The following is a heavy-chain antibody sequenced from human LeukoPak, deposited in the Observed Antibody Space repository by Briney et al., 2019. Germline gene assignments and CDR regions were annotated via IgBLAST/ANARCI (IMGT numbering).Heavy chain of an antibody. Sequence: ASVKVSCKASGYTFTNYDINWVRQATGQGLEWMGWMNPNSGNTGYAQKFQRRVTMTRNTSISTAYMELTSLRSEDTAVYYCASRSMGYYYYDMDVWGQGTTVTVSS. V-gene: IGHV1-8*01. D-gene: IGHD2/OR15-2a*01. J-gene: IGHJ6*02. CDR2: MNPNSGNT. CDR3: ASRSMGYYYYDMDV. CDR1: GYTFTNYD.